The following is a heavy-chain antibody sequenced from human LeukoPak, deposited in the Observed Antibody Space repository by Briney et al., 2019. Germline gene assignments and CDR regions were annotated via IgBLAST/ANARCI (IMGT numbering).Heavy chain of an antibody. J-gene: IGHJ4*02. CDR2: ISGSSVST. CDR1: GFTFSSYG. D-gene: IGHD3-10*01. V-gene: IGHV3-23*01. CDR3: AKGSGGYVDC. Sequence: GGSLRLSCAASGFTFSSYGMSWVRQAPGKGLEWVSAISGSSVSTYYADSVKGRFTISRDNSKNTVYLQMNSLRTEDTALYYCAKGSGGYVDCWGQGTLVTVSS.